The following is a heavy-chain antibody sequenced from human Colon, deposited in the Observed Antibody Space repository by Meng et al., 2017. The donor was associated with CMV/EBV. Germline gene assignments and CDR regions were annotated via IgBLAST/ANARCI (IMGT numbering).Heavy chain of an antibody. J-gene: IGHJ6*02. Sequence: GESLKISCVGSGFTFDTYWMSWVRQAPGKGLQWVANIKPDGSEQYYEDSVKGRFTISRDNAKKSLYLQMNSLRAEDTAVYYCARDPAHVLEVVSPAYYYDMGVWGQGTTVTVSS. CDR2: IKPDGSEQ. CDR1: GFTFDTYW. V-gene: IGHV3-7*01. D-gene: IGHD2-2*01. CDR3: ARDPAHVLEVVSPAYYYDMGV.